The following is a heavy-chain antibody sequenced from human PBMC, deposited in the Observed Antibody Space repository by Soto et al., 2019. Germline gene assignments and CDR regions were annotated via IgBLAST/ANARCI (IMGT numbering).Heavy chain of an antibody. Sequence: PSETLSLNGAVSVDSISSSFWWSWVRQPPGKGLEWIGEIYHTESTVYNPSLKSRVTISVDKSKNQFSLNLDSVTAADTAVYYCARYDFGTFDYWGRGILVTVSS. CDR3: ARYDFGTFDY. J-gene: IGHJ4*02. CDR2: IYHTEST. V-gene: IGHV4-4*02. CDR1: VDSISSSFW. D-gene: IGHD4-17*01.